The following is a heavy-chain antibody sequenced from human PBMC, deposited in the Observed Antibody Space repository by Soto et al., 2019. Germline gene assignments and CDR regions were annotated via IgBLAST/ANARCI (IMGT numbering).Heavy chain of an antibody. D-gene: IGHD2-8*01. Sequence: SETLSLTCTVSGGSISSSSYYWGWIRQPPGKGLEWIGSIYYSGSTYYNPSLKSRVTISVDTSKNQFSLKLSSVTAADTAVYYCAGYASHRYYYYYMDVWGKGTTVTVSS. CDR2: IYYSGST. CDR3: AGYASHRYYYYYMDV. CDR1: GGSISSSSYY. V-gene: IGHV4-39*01. J-gene: IGHJ6*03.